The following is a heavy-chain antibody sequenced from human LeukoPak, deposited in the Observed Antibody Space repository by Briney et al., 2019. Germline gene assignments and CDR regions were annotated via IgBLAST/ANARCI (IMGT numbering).Heavy chain of an antibody. V-gene: IGHV3-30*02. CDR3: AKAGHYGSGSYYSDY. CDR1: GFTFTTYG. D-gene: IGHD3-10*01. CDR2: IQNDEIDK. Sequence: GGSLRLSCAASGFTFTTYGMHWVRQTPGKGLEWVAFIQNDEIDKFYADSVKGRFTVSRDNSKNTLYLQMNSLRPEDTAVYYCAKAGHYGSGSYYSDYWGRGTLVTVSP. J-gene: IGHJ4*02.